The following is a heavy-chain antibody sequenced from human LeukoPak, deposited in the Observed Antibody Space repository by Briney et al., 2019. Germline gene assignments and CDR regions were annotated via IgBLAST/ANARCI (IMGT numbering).Heavy chain of an antibody. CDR1: GGSISTFY. D-gene: IGHD4-11*01. CDR3: ARGTTTNQFDY. V-gene: IGHV4-59*12. J-gene: IGHJ4*02. CDR2: VYYSGST. Sequence: PSETLSLTCTVPGGSISTFYWSWIRQPPGKGLEWIGYVYYSGSTNYNPSLKSRVTISVDTSKNQFSLKLSSVTAADTAVYYCARGTTTNQFDYWGQGTLVTVSS.